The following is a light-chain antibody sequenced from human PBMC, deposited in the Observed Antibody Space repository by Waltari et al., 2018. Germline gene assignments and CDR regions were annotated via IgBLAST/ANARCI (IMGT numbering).Light chain of an antibody. CDR2: SAP. CDR3: QQYSTVPVT. Sequence: DIVMTQSPDSLAVSLGERVTINCESSQRTLSASNNKNYIAWYQQKPGQPPKLLIHSAPTRRAGVPDRFSASGSGTDFTLTISSLQAEDGAVYYCQQYSTVPVTFGGGTKVEIK. V-gene: IGKV4-1*01. CDR1: QRTLSASNNKNY. J-gene: IGKJ4*01.